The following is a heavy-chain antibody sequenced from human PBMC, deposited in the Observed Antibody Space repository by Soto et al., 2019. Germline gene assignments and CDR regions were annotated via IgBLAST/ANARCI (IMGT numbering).Heavy chain of an antibody. V-gene: IGHV1-69*13. Sequence: SVKVSCKASGGTFSSYATSWVRQAPGQGLEWMGGIIPIFGTANYAQKFQGRVTITADESTGTAYMELSSLRSEDTAVYYCARSIYYDSSGYGLHWGQGTLVTVSS. J-gene: IGHJ4*02. CDR1: GGTFSSYA. CDR3: ARSIYYDSSGYGLH. D-gene: IGHD3-22*01. CDR2: IIPIFGTA.